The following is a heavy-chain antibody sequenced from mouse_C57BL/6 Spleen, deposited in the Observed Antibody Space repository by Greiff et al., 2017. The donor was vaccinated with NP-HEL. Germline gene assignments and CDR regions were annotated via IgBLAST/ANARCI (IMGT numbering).Heavy chain of an antibody. CDR1: GYAFTNYL. J-gene: IGHJ4*01. CDR2: INPGSGGT. Sequence: VKLMESGAELVRPGTSVKVSCKASGYAFTNYLIEWVKQRPGQGLEWIGVINPGSGGTNYNEKFKGKATLTADKSSSTAYMQLSSLTSEDSAVYFCARRGLVYAMDYWGQGTSVTVSS. CDR3: ARRGLVYAMDY. V-gene: IGHV1-54*01.